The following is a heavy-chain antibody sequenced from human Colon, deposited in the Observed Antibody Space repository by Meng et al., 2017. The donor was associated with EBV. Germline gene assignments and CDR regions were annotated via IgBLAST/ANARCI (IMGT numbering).Heavy chain of an antibody. CDR1: GGSISSSSYY. D-gene: IGHD6-19*01. J-gene: IGHJ4*02. CDR2: IYYSGST. CDR3: ARVSSGWDYFDY. V-gene: IGHV4-39*07. Sequence: QLQLQESGPGLVKPSETLSLSCTVSGGSISSSSYYWGWIRQPPGKGLEWIGNIYYSGSTYFNPSLKSRVTILVDTSKNQFSLKLSSVTAADTAVYYCARVSSGWDYFDYWGQGTLVTVSS.